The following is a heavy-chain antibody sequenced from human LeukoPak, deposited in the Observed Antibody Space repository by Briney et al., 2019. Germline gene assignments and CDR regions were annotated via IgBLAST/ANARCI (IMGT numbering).Heavy chain of an antibody. CDR2: IIPIFGTA. J-gene: IGHJ3*02. Sequence: GSSVKVSRKASGGTFSSYAISWVRQAPGQGLEWMGGIIPIFGTANYAQKFQGRVTITADESTSTAYMELSSLRSEDTAVYYCARAPYSGSYYAFDIWGQGTMVTVSS. D-gene: IGHD1-26*01. CDR1: GGTFSSYA. V-gene: IGHV1-69*01. CDR3: ARAPYSGSYYAFDI.